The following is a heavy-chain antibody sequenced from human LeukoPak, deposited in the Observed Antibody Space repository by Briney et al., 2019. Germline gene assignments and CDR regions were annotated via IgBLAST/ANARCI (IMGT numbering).Heavy chain of an antibody. Sequence: GRSLRLSCAASGVTFSSYAMHWVRQAPGKGLEWVAVISYDGSNKYYADSVKGRFTISRDNSKNTLYLQMNSLRADDTAVYYCATAGGLVRGVGAFDIWGQGTMVTVSS. V-gene: IGHV3-30*14. CDR3: ATAGGLVRGVGAFDI. J-gene: IGHJ3*02. CDR1: GVTFSSYA. CDR2: ISYDGSNK. D-gene: IGHD3-10*01.